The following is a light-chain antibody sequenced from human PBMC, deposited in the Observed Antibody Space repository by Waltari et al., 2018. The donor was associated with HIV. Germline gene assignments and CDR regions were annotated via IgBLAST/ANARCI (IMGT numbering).Light chain of an antibody. CDR2: KDS. Sequence: YELTQPPSVSVSPGQTARITCSGDALPKKYVYWYQQRPGQAPVLVIYKDSERPSGIPERFSGSSSGTTGTLTISGVQAEDEADYYCQSADSSGSYVFGTGTTVTVL. J-gene: IGLJ1*01. CDR3: QSADSSGSYV. CDR1: ALPKKY. V-gene: IGLV3-25*03.